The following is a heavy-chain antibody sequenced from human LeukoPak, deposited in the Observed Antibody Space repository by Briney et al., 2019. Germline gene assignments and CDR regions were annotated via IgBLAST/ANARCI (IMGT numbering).Heavy chain of an antibody. J-gene: IGHJ4*02. V-gene: IGHV1-8*01. CDR2: MNPNSGNT. D-gene: IGHD3-10*01. Sequence: GASVKVSCKASGYTFTSYDINWVRQATGQGLEWMGWMNPNSGNTGYAQTFQGRVTMTRDTSMSTAYMDLSSLRSGDTAVYYCAREVTRGVYDYWGQGTLVTVSS. CDR1: GYTFTSYD. CDR3: AREVTRGVYDY.